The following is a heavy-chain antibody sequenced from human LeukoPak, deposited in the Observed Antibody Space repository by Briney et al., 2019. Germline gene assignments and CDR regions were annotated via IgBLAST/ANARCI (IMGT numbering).Heavy chain of an antibody. CDR2: IKQDESEK. D-gene: IGHD2-8*01. V-gene: IGHV3-7*01. Sequence: PGGSLRLSCVASGFTISSYWMSWVRQAPGKGLEWVANIKQDESEKYYVDSVKGRFTISRDNAKNSLYLQMNSLRAEDTALYYCARGYGQWAYWGQGTLVTVSS. J-gene: IGHJ4*02. CDR1: GFTISSYW. CDR3: ARGYGQWAY.